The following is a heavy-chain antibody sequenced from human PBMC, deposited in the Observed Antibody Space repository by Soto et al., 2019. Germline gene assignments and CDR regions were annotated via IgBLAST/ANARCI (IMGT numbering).Heavy chain of an antibody. D-gene: IGHD1-26*01. Sequence: ASVKVSCKASGYTFTGYYVHWVRQAPGQGLEWMGWINPNSGDTYLAQRFQGRVTMNRDTSIGTACMELRGLTSDDTAEYYCAKGGAIVAAGTRVYLYNAMDVWGQGTTVT. CDR2: INPNSGDT. CDR3: AKGGAIVAAGTRVYLYNAMDV. V-gene: IGHV1-2*02. CDR1: GYTFTGYY. J-gene: IGHJ6*02.